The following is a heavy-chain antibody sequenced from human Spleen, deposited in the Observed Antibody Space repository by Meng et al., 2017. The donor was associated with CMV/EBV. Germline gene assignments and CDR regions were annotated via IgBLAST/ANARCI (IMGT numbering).Heavy chain of an antibody. V-gene: IGHV1-8*01. CDR1: GYTFTNYD. J-gene: IGHJ4*02. Sequence: ASVKVSCKASGYTFTNYDINWVRQAAGQGLEWMGSMNPNSGNADYAQKFQGRVTMTRDSSISTAYMELSSLRSEDTAMYYCARDPDYSSTWGNYWGQGTLVTVSS. CDR3: ARDPDYSSTWGNY. D-gene: IGHD2-2*01. CDR2: MNPNSGNA.